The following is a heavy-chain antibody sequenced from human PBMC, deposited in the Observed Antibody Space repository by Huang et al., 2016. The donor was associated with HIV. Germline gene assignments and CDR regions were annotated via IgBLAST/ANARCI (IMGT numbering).Heavy chain of an antibody. Sequence: EVQLVQSGAEVKKPGESLKISCTGSGYSFSIYLIAWVRQMPGKGLEWMGIIYPCESKSTYSPSFEGHVSISFDKSINTVYLHWSSLKASDTAIYYCAKGRRAFDVWGQGTWVTVSS. CDR3: AKGRRAFDV. CDR1: GYSFSIYL. CDR2: IYPCESKS. J-gene: IGHJ3*01. V-gene: IGHV5-51*03.